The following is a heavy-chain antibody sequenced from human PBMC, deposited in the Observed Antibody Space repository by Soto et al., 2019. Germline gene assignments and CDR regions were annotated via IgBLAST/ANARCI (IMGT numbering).Heavy chain of an antibody. CDR3: ATYTSGGGGRGY. J-gene: IGHJ4*02. V-gene: IGHV4-59*08. CDR2: EYSGST. CDR1: GASITRDH. Sequence: QVQLQESGPGLVTPSETLSLTCTVSGASITRDHWNWIRQPPGKGLEWIGEYSGSTNYNPSLKSRVTISEDTSKNRFSFKLGSVTAPDTAVNFCATYTSGGGGRGYWGQGTLVTVSS. D-gene: IGHD6-19*01.